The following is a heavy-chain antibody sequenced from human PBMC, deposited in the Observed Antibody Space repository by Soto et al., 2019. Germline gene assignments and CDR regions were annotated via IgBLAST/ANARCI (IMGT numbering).Heavy chain of an antibody. CDR2: ISAGSE. J-gene: IGHJ4*02. Sequence: GGSLGLSCETSGFIFSVYGMNWVRQAPGRGLEWVAFISAGSEHYADSVKGRFTISRDHVKKTLFLQMNSLTVEDTGVYYCTRDLIRYGDCGYWGQGTQVTVSS. V-gene: IGHV3-21*01. D-gene: IGHD4-17*01. CDR3: TRDLIRYGDCGY. CDR1: GFIFSVYG.